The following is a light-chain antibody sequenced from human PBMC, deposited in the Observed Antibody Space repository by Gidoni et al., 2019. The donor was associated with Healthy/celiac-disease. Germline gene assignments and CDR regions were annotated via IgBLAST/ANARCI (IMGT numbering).Light chain of an antibody. CDR3: QQFNSSPIT. V-gene: IGKV1-13*02. CDR2: DAS. J-gene: IGKJ5*01. CDR1: QGISSA. Sequence: AIQLTQSPSSLSASVGDRVTITCRASQGISSALAWYQQKPGRAPNLLIYDASTLESGVPSRFSGSGSGTDFTLTISSLQPEDFATYYCQQFNSSPITFGQGTRLEIK.